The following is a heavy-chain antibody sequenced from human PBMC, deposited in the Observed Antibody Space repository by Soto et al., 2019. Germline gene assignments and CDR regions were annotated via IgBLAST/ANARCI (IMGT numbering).Heavy chain of an antibody. Sequence: GGSLRLSCAASGFTFSSYSMNWVRQAPGKGLEWVSSISSSSSYIYYADSVKGRFTISRDNAKNSLYLQMNSLRAEDTAVYYCARGNGWGEFQIDYGMDVWGQGTTVTVSS. CDR1: GFTFSSYS. CDR2: ISSSSSYI. D-gene: IGHD6-19*01. J-gene: IGHJ6*02. V-gene: IGHV3-21*01. CDR3: ARGNGWGEFQIDYGMDV.